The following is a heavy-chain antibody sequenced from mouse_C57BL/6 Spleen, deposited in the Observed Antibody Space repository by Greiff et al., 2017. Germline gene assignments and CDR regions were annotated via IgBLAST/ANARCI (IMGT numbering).Heavy chain of an antibody. J-gene: IGHJ2*01. Sequence: QVQLQQPGAELVRPGSSVKLSCKASGYTFTSYWMHWVKQRPIQGLEWIGNIDPSDSETHYNQKFKDKATLTVDKSSSTAYMQLSSLTSEDSAVYYCAVIYYGNYDYFDYWGQGTTLTVSS. CDR1: GYTFTSYW. D-gene: IGHD2-1*01. CDR3: AVIYYGNYDYFDY. V-gene: IGHV1-52*01. CDR2: IDPSDSET.